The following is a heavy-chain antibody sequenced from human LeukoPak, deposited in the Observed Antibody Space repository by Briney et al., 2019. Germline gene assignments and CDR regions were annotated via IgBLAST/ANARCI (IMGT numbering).Heavy chain of an antibody. CDR2: ISGIGDST. J-gene: IGHJ4*02. V-gene: IGHV3-23*01. Sequence: PPGGSLRLSCAASGFTFSSYAMSWVRQAPGKGLEWVSAISGIGDSTYYADSVKGRFTISRDNSKNTLYLQMNSLRAEDTAVYYCAKDKGGIAVAGNFDYWGQGTLVTVSS. CDR1: GFTFSSYA. CDR3: AKDKGGIAVAGNFDY. D-gene: IGHD6-19*01.